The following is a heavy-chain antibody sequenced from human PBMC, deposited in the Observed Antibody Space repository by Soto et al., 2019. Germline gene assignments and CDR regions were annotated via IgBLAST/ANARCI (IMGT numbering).Heavy chain of an antibody. Sequence: QVQLQQCGAGLLKPSETLSLTCAVYGGSFSGYYWSWIRQPPGKGLEWIGEINHSGSTNYNPSLKSRVTISVDTSKNQFSLKLSSVTAADTAVYYCARSTVTRWFDPWGQGTLVTVSS. CDR2: INHSGST. V-gene: IGHV4-34*01. CDR3: ARSTVTRWFDP. D-gene: IGHD4-17*01. J-gene: IGHJ5*02. CDR1: GGSFSGYY.